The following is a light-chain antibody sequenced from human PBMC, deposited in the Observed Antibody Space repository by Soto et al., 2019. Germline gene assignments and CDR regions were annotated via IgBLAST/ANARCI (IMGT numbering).Light chain of an antibody. CDR2: EVS. J-gene: IGLJ2*01. Sequence: QSALTQPASVSGSPGQSITISCTGTNSDVGAYNYVSWYQQHPGKAPKLMIYEVSNRPSGISSRFSGSKSGNTASLTISGLQPEDEADYYCNSYTTSTTLVFGGGTKLTVL. V-gene: IGLV2-14*01. CDR3: NSYTTSTTLV. CDR1: NSDVGAYNY.